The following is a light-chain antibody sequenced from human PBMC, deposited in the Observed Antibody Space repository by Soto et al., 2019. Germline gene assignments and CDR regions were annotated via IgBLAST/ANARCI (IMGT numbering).Light chain of an antibody. V-gene: IGLV1-47*01. Sequence: QSVLTQPASASGTPGQRVSIGCSGSNSNIGTNSVHWYQQLPGMAPQPLIYKNNQRPSGVPDRFAGSKSGTSASLAISGLGSEDEAHYFCASWDDGLSAVVFGGGTKVTVL. J-gene: IGLJ3*02. CDR2: KNN. CDR3: ASWDDGLSAVV. CDR1: NSNIGTNS.